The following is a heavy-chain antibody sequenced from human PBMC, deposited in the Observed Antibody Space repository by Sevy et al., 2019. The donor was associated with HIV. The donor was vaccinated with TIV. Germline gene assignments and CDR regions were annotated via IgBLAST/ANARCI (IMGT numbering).Heavy chain of an antibody. Sequence: GGSLRLSCAASGFTFSSYGIHWVRQAPGKGLEWVAFIRYDGSNKYYADSVKGRFTISRDNSKNTLYLQMNSLRAEDTAVYYCAKGSGVVVPAATPFQHWGQGTLVTVSS. J-gene: IGHJ1*01. CDR3: AKGSGVVVPAATPFQH. V-gene: IGHV3-30*02. CDR1: GFTFSSYG. CDR2: IRYDGSNK. D-gene: IGHD2-2*01.